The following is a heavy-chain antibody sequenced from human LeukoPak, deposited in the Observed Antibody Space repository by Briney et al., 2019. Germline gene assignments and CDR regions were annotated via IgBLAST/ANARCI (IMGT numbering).Heavy chain of an antibody. CDR2: IIPNFGTA. CDR1: GGTFSSYA. Sequence: SVKVSCKASGGTFSSYAISWVRQAPGQGLEWMGGIIPNFGTANYAQKFQGRVTITADESTSTAYMELSSLRSEDTAVYYCARGFWSGSYYYYGMDVWGQGTTVTVSS. CDR3: ARGFWSGSYYYYGMDV. J-gene: IGHJ6*02. D-gene: IGHD3-3*01. V-gene: IGHV1-69*01.